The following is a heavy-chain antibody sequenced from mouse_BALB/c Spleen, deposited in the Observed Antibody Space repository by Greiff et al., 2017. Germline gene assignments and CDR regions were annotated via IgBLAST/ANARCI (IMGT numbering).Heavy chain of an antibody. Sequence: EVKLVESGGGLVQPGGSLRLSCATSGFTFTDYYMSWVRQPPGKALEWLGFIRNKANGYTTEYSASVKGRFTISRDNSQSILYLQMNTLRAEDTATYYCASHGYDGRMDYWGQGTSVTVSS. V-gene: IGHV7-3*02. CDR2: IRNKANGYTT. CDR1: GFTFTDYY. CDR3: ASHGYDGRMDY. J-gene: IGHJ4*01. D-gene: IGHD2-2*01.